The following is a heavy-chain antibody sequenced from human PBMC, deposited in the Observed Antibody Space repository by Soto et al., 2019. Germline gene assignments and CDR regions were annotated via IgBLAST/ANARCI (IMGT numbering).Heavy chain of an antibody. Sequence: QVQLVQSGAEVKKPGASVRVSCKAYGYTFTSYYIHWVRQAPGQGLEWMAIVNPTGGSTNSAQKFQGRVTVTFDTSTSTVFMELNSLRYEDTAVYYCARHFAAGDSWGQGTLVTVSS. CDR2: VNPTGGST. J-gene: IGHJ4*02. D-gene: IGHD6-25*01. CDR1: GYTFTSYY. CDR3: ARHFAAGDS. V-gene: IGHV1-46*03.